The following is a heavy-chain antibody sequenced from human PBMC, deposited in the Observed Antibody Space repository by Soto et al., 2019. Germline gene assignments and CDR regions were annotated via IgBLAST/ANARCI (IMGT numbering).Heavy chain of an antibody. CDR3: ARSIWEKAAASPGY. V-gene: IGHV1-2*02. CDR2: INPNSGGT. Sequence: GASVKVSCKASGYTFTGYYMHWVLQAPGQGLEWMGWINPNSGGTNYAQKFQGRVTMTRDTSISTAYMELSRLRSDDTAVYYCARSIWEKAAASPGYWGQGTLVTVSS. D-gene: IGHD6-13*01. CDR1: GYTFTGYY. J-gene: IGHJ4*02.